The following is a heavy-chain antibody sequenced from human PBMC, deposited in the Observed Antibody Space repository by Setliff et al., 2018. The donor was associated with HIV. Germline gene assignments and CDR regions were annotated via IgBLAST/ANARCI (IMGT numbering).Heavy chain of an antibody. CDR1: GGSVGSGSYY. V-gene: IGHV4-61*01. Sequence: SETLSLTCTVSGGSVGSGSYYWSWIRQSPGKGLEWIGYIDYSGITTYNPSLKSRVTISIDTSKNQFSLRLHSVTAADTAVYYCARDPPGYGDSNDYWGQGTLVTVSS. CDR3: ARDPPGYGDSNDY. D-gene: IGHD4-17*01. J-gene: IGHJ4*02. CDR2: IDYSGIT.